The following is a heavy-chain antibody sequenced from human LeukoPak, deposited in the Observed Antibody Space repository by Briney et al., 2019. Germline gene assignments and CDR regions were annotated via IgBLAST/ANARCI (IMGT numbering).Heavy chain of an antibody. CDR2: ISSSSSYI. CDR1: GFTFSSYS. J-gene: IGHJ4*02. D-gene: IGHD3-3*01. V-gene: IGHV3-21*01. CDR3: ARGEITIFGVVITVFDY. Sequence: GGSLRLSCAASGFTFSSYSMNWVRQAPGKRLEWVSSISSSSSYIYYADSVKGRFTISRDNAKNSLYLQMNSLRAEDTAVYYCARGEITIFGVVITVFDYWGQGTQVTVSS.